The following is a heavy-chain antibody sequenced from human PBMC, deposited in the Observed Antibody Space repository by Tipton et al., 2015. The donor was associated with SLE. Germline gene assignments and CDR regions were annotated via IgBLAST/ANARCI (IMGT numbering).Heavy chain of an antibody. J-gene: IGHJ6*02. Sequence: QLVQSGAEVKKPGSSVKVSCKASGGTFSSSAFSWVRQAPGQGLEWMGGIIPIFGTGNYAQKFQGRVTITTDESTSTVYMELSSLRSEDTAVYYCARCREDYNYYYAMDVWGQGTTVTVSS. CDR3: ARCREDYNYYYAMDV. D-gene: IGHD3-10*01. CDR2: IIPIFGTG. CDR1: GGTFSSSA. V-gene: IGHV1-69*05.